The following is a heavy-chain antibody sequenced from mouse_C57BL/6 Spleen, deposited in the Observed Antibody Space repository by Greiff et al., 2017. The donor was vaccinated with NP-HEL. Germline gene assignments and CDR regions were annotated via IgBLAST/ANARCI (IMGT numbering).Heavy chain of an antibody. CDR2: IWTGGGT. CDR3: ARASLRYYGYDYDYAMDY. Sequence: VMLVESGPGLVAPSQSLSITCTVSGFSLTSYAISWVRQPPGKGLEWLGVIWTGGGTNYNSALKSRLSISKDNSKSQVFLKMNSLQTDDTARYYCARASLRYYGYDYDYAMDYWGQGTSVTVSS. CDR1: GFSLTSYA. D-gene: IGHD2-2*01. J-gene: IGHJ4*01. V-gene: IGHV2-9-1*01.